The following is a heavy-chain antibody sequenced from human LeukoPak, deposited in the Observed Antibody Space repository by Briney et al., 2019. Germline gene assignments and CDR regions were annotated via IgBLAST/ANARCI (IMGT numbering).Heavy chain of an antibody. CDR3: AKIKGYSSSWPRFDY. CDR1: GFTFSSYA. V-gene: IGHV3-23*01. Sequence: GGSLRLSCAASGFTFSSYAMSWVRQAPGKGLEWVSAISGSGGSTYYADSVKGRFTISRDNSKNTLYLQMNSLRAEDTAVYYCAKIKGYSSSWPRFDYWGQGTLVTVSS. J-gene: IGHJ4*02. CDR2: ISGSGGST. D-gene: IGHD6-13*01.